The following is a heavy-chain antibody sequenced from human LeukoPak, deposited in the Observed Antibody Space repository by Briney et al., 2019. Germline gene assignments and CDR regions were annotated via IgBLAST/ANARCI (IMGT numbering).Heavy chain of an antibody. Sequence: GGSLRLSCAASGFTFSSYGMHWVRQAPGQGLAWVAVIWYDGSNKYYADSVKGRFTISRDNSKNTLYLQMNSLRAEDTAVYYCAKMLGGWYRYWGQGTLVTVSS. V-gene: IGHV3-33*06. CDR2: IWYDGSNK. J-gene: IGHJ4*02. CDR3: AKMLGGWYRY. CDR1: GFTFSSYG. D-gene: IGHD6-19*01.